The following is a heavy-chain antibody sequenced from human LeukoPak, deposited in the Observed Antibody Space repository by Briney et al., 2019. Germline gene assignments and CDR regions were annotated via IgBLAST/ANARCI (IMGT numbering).Heavy chain of an antibody. CDR1: GGSFSGYY. Sequence: SETLSLTCAVYGGSFSGYYWGWIRQPPGKGLEWIGEINHSGSTNYNPSPKSRVTISVDTSKNQFSLKLSSVTAADTAVYYCARGRRYNYGPPPDYWGQGTLVNVSS. CDR2: INHSGST. J-gene: IGHJ4*02. CDR3: ARGRRYNYGPPPDY. V-gene: IGHV4-34*01. D-gene: IGHD5-18*01.